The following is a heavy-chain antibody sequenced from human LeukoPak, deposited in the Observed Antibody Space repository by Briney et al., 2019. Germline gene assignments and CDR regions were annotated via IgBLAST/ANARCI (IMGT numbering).Heavy chain of an antibody. V-gene: IGHV3-30-3*01. D-gene: IGHD5-12*01. CDR1: GFTFSSYA. CDR3: ARDVDIVATNTLDY. J-gene: IGHJ4*02. CDR2: ISYDGSNK. Sequence: GRSLRLSCAASGFTFSSYAMHWVRQAPGKGLEWVAVISYDGSNKYYADSVKGRFTISRDNSKNTLYLQMNSLRAEGTAVYYCARDVDIVATNTLDYWGQGTLVTVSS.